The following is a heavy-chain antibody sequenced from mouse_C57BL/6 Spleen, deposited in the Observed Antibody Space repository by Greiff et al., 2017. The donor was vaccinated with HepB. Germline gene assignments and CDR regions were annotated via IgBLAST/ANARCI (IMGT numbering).Heavy chain of an antibody. V-gene: IGHV1-31*01. J-gene: IGHJ4*01. D-gene: IGHD3-2*02. CDR3: ARLRDSSGYEGYAMDY. CDR1: GYSFTGYY. CDR2: IYPYNGVS. Sequence: VQLQQSGPELVKPGASVKISCKASGYSFTGYYMHWVKQSHGNILDWIGYIYPYNGVSSYNQKFKGKATLTVDKSSSTAYMELRSLTSEDSAVYYCARLRDSSGYEGYAMDYWGQGTSVTVSS.